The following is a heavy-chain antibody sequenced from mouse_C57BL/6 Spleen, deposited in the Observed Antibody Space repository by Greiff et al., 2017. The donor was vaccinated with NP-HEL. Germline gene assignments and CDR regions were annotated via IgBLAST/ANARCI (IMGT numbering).Heavy chain of an antibody. CDR1: GYTFTSYW. Sequence: QVQLKQPGAELVRPGSSVKLSCKASGYTFTSYWMHWVKQRPIQGLEWIGNIDPSDSETHYNQKFKDKATLTVDKSSSTAYMQLSSLTSEDSAVYYCARGGFIPFDYWGQGTTLTVSS. V-gene: IGHV1-52*01. CDR2: IDPSDSET. CDR3: ARGGFIPFDY. J-gene: IGHJ2*01. D-gene: IGHD1-1*01.